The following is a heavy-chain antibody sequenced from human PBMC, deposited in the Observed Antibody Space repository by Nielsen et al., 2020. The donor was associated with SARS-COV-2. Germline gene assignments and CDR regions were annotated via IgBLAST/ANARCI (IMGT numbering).Heavy chain of an antibody. D-gene: IGHD1-7*01. Sequence: GESLKISCAASGFTFSDYYMSWIRQAPGKGLEWVSYISSSGSTIYYADSVKGRFTISRDNAKNSLYLQMNSLRAEDTAVYYCAKDRGGTTSWDYWGQGTLVTVSS. J-gene: IGHJ4*02. CDR1: GFTFSDYY. CDR3: AKDRGGTTSWDY. V-gene: IGHV3-11*01. CDR2: ISSSGSTI.